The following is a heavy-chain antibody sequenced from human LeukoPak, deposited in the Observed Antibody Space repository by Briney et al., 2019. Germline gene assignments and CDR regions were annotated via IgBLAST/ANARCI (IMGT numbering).Heavy chain of an antibody. V-gene: IGHV3-23*01. CDR1: GFTFSSYA. Sequence: PGGSLRLSCAASGFTFSSYAMSWVRQAPGKGLEWVSAISGSGGSTYYADSVKGRFTISRDNAKNSLYLQMNSLRAEDTAVYYCARDAEVTSSPLDYWGQGTLVTVSS. D-gene: IGHD4-11*01. J-gene: IGHJ4*02. CDR2: ISGSGGST. CDR3: ARDAEVTSSPLDY.